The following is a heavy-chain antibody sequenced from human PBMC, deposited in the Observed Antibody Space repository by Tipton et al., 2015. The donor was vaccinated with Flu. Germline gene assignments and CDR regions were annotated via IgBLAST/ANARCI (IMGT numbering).Heavy chain of an antibody. CDR1: GFTFNSHE. V-gene: IGHV3-48*03. J-gene: IGHJ4*02. CDR2: ISSTGSTI. CDR3: ARGLGY. D-gene: IGHD3-10*01. Sequence: SLRLSCAASGFTFNSHEMNWVRQAPGKGLQWISYISSTGSTIYYADFARGRFTISRDNAKNSLYLQLNSLRAEDTAVYYCARGLGYWGQGMLVTVSS.